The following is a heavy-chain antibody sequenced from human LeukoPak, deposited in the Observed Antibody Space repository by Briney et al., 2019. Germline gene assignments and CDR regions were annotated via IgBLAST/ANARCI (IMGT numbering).Heavy chain of an antibody. Sequence: SETLSLTCTVSGGSISSYYWSWIRQPPGKGLEWIGYIYTSGSTNYNPSLKSRVTISVDTSKNQFSLKLSSVTAADTAVYYCTTGRDGYSVWGQGTLVTVSS. D-gene: IGHD5-24*01. V-gene: IGHV4-4*09. J-gene: IGHJ4*02. CDR3: TTGRDGYSV. CDR1: GGSISSYY. CDR2: IYTSGST.